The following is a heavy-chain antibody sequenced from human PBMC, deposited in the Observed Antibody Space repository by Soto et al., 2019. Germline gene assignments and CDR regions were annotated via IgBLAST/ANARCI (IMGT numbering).Heavy chain of an antibody. Sequence: QVQLVESGGGVVQPGRSLKLSCAASGFTFSNYAIHWVRQAPGKGLEWVAVIASDGKDKRYADSVKGRFTISRDNSTNTAYQQMNSLIGEDTAVYYCAKDGAIAAADYFFDYWGQGSLVTVSS. CDR1: GFTFSNYA. V-gene: IGHV3-30*18. J-gene: IGHJ4*02. D-gene: IGHD6-13*01. CDR2: IASDGKDK. CDR3: AKDGAIAAADYFFDY.